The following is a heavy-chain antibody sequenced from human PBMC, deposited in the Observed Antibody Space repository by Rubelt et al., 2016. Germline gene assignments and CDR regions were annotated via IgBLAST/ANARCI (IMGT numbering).Heavy chain of an antibody. CDR3: ARGRKFFTPDAFDI. CDR2: ISGSGGST. CDR1: GFTFSSYA. V-gene: IGHV3-23*01. Sequence: EVQLLESGGGLVQPGGSLRLSCAASGFTFSSYAMSWVRQAPGKGLEWVSAISGSGGSTYYADSVKGRFTIYRHNSKNMLYLQMNSLRAEDTAVYDCARGRKFFTPDAFDIWGQGTMVTVSS. D-gene: IGHD3-3*01. J-gene: IGHJ3*02.